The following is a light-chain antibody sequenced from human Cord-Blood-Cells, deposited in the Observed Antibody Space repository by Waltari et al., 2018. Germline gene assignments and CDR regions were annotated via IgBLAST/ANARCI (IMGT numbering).Light chain of an antibody. V-gene: IGLV2-23*01. CDR2: EGG. CDR3: CSVAGSSACV. CDR1: SSDVGSYNL. Sequence: QSAMTQPASVSGSPGQSITISCTGTSSDVGSYNLVSWYQQHPGKAPKLMIYEGGKRPSGVSNRCAGSTSGNTASRTISGRQAEDEADYYSCSVAGSSACVFGGGSKLTVL. J-gene: IGLJ3*02.